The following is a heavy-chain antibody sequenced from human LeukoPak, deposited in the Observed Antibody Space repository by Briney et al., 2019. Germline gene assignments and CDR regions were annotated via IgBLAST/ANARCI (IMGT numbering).Heavy chain of an antibody. CDR2: INTNTGNP. D-gene: IGHD4-17*01. CDR1: GYTFSSYA. CDR3: ARSNNDGDYLGVGFDY. Sequence: ASVKVSCTASGYTFSSYAMNWVRQAPGQGLEWIGWINTNTGNPTYARGFTGRFVFSLDTSVSTAYLHISSLQAEDTAVYYCARSNNDGDYLGVGFDYWGQGTLVTVSS. J-gene: IGHJ4*02. V-gene: IGHV7-4-1*02.